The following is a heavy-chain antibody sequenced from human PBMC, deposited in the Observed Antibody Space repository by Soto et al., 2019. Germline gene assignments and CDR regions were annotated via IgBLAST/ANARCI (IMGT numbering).Heavy chain of an antibody. J-gene: IGHJ4*02. CDR3: ARVNGVAARYYFDY. CDR2: IYYSGST. CDR1: GGSISSYY. D-gene: IGHD6-6*01. Sequence: SETLSLTCTVSGGSISSYYWSWIRQPPGKGLEWIGYIYYSGSTNYNPSLKSRVTISVDTSKNQFSLKLSSVTAADTAVYYCARVNGVAARYYFDYWGQGTLVTVSS. V-gene: IGHV4-59*01.